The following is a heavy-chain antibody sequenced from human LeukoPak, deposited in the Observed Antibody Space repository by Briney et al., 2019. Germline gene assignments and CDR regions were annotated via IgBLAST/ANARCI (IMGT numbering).Heavy chain of an antibody. V-gene: IGHV4-34*01. CDR3: ARSLDYYYYGMDV. CDR2: INHSGST. J-gene: IGHJ6*02. Sequence: PSETLSLTCAVYGGSFSGYYWSWIRQPPGKGLEWIGEINHSGSTNYNPPLKGRVTISIDTSKSQFSLKLSSVTAADTAVYYCARSLDYYYYGMDVWGQGTTVTVSS. CDR1: GGSFSGYY.